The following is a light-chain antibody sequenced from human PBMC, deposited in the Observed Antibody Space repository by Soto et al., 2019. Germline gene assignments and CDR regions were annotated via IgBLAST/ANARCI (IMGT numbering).Light chain of an antibody. V-gene: IGKV3-11*01. CDR1: QSVSSY. Sequence: EIVLTQSPATLSLSPGERATLSCRASQSVSSYLAWYQQKPGQAPRLLIYDASNRATGIPARFSGSGSGTDFTLTISSLEPEDCAVYSCQQRSNWLTFGGGTKVEIK. J-gene: IGKJ4*01. CDR2: DAS. CDR3: QQRSNWLT.